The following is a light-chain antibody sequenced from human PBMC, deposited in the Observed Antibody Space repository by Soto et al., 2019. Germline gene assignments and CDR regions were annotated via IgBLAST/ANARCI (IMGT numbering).Light chain of an antibody. Sequence: QSVLTQPPSVSGAPGQTVTISCSGTTPNIRNNAVNWYQQLPGKAPKLLVYYDDLLPSGVSGRFSGDKSGTSASLAISGLQFADEADYYCAAWDDSLSGVVFGGGTKVTVL. V-gene: IGLV1-36*01. J-gene: IGLJ2*01. CDR2: YDD. CDR1: TPNIRNNA. CDR3: AAWDDSLSGVV.